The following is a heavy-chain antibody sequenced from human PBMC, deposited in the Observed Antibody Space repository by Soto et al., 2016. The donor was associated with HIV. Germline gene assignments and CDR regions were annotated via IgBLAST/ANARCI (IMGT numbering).Heavy chain of an antibody. Sequence: QVQLVQSGAEVKKPGASVKVSCKASGYTFTNYAISWVRQAPGQGLEWMGWISAYSGNTNYAQNLQGRVTLTTDTSTSTAYMELRSLRSDDTAVYYCAREWNSGSYHYMDVWGKGTTVTVSS. D-gene: IGHD1-26*01. CDR3: AREWNSGSYHYMDV. CDR2: ISAYSGNT. CDR1: GYTFTNYA. J-gene: IGHJ6*03. V-gene: IGHV1-18*01.